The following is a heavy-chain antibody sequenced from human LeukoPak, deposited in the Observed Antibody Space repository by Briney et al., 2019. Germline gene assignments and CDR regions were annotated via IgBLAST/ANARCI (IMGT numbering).Heavy chain of an antibody. CDR1: GFTFSSYG. CDR3: TRRRGNQQPIDY. J-gene: IGHJ4*02. V-gene: IGHV3-30*03. D-gene: IGHD2-2*01. CDR2: ISHDGSNI. Sequence: GRSLRLSCAASGFTFSSYGMHWVRQAPGKGLEWVAVISHDGSNIYYGDSVKGRFSISRDNSKNTLYLQMNSLRAEDTAVYYCTRRRGNQQPIDYWGQGTLVTVSS.